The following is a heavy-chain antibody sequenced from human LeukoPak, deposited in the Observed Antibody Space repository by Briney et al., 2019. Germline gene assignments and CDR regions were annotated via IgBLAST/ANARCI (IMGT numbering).Heavy chain of an antibody. CDR3: AKDRLLNCRGDCYIFDY. D-gene: IGHD2-21*02. V-gene: IGHV1-46*01. Sequence: ASVKVSCKASGYTFTSYYIHWVRQAPGQGLEWMGLINPSGGSTNYAQKFQGRVTMTRDTSTSTVYMELSSLRTEDTAVYYCAKDRLLNCRGDCYIFDYWGQGTVVTVSS. CDR1: GYTFTSYY. CDR2: INPSGGST. J-gene: IGHJ4*02.